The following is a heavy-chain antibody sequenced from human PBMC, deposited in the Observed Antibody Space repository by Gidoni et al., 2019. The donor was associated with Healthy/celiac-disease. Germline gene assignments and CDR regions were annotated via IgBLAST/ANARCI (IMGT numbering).Heavy chain of an antibody. D-gene: IGHD3-22*01. J-gene: IGHJ4*02. CDR1: GGTFSSYA. V-gene: IGHV1-69*01. Sequence: QVQLVQSGAEVKKPGSSGKVSCKASGGTFSSYAISWVRQAPGQGFECMGGMIPIFVTGNYAKKFKGRVTITADESTSTAYMELSSQRSEDTAVYYCARRPYYYDSSGYLWGYFDYWGQGTLVTVSS. CDR3: ARRPYYYDSSGYLWGYFDY. CDR2: MIPIFVTG.